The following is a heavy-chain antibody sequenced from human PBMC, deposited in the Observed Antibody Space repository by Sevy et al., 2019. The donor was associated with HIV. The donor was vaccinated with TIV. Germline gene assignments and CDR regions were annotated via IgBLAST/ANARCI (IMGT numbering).Heavy chain of an antibody. V-gene: IGHV1-18*01. CDR3: AREGTYIWNDGGVDY. D-gene: IGHD1-1*01. CDR1: GYTFTSYG. CDR2: ISAYNGNT. Sequence: ASVKVSCKASGYTFTSYGISWVRQAPGQGLEWMGWISAYNGNTNYAQKLQGRVTMTTDTSTSTAYMELRSLRSDDTAVYYRAREGTYIWNDGGVDYWGQGTLVTVSS. J-gene: IGHJ4*02.